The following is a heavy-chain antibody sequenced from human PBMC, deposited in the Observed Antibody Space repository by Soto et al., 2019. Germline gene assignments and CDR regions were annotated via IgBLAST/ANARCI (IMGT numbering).Heavy chain of an antibody. D-gene: IGHD3-22*01. J-gene: IGHJ4*02. CDR1: GFTFSNAW. CDR2: IKSKTDGGTT. CDR3: TTRDYYDSSGYYYVY. Sequence: EVQLVESGGGLVKPGGSLRLSCAASGFTFSNAWMNWVRQAPGKGLEWVGRIKSKTDGGTTDYAAPVKGRFTISRDDSKNTLYLQMNSLKTEDTAVYYCTTRDYYDSSGYYYVYWGQGTLVTVSS. V-gene: IGHV3-15*07.